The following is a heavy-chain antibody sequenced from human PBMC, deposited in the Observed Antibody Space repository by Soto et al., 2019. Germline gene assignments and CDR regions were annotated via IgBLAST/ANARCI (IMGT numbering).Heavy chain of an antibody. CDR3: ARVLPPFDP. CDR2: ISAHNGNT. Sequence: QVQLVQSGAEVKKPGASVKVSCKASGYTFTSYGISWVRQAPGQGLEWMGWISAHNGNTNYAQKLQGRVTLTPDASTSTAYMELRSLTSDDTAGYYGARVLPPFDPWGQGTLVTVSS. V-gene: IGHV1-18*01. CDR1: GYTFTSYG. J-gene: IGHJ5*02.